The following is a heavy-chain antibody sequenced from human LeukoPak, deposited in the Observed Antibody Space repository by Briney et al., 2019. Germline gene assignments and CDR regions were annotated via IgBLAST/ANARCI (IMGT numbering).Heavy chain of an antibody. D-gene: IGHD2-21*02. Sequence: PSETLSLTCTVSGGSIRSSYYYWGWIRQPPGKGLEWVSAISGSGGSTYYVDSVQGRFTISRDNSKNTLYLQMNSLRAEDTAVYFCASRYCGGDCFPRYLQYWGQGALVTVSS. V-gene: IGHV3-23*01. CDR1: GGSIRSSYYY. J-gene: IGHJ1*01. CDR3: ASRYCGGDCFPRYLQY. CDR2: ISGSGGST.